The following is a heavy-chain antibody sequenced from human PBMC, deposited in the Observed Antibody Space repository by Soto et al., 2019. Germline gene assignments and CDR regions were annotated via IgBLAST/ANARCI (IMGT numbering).Heavy chain of an antibody. J-gene: IGHJ4*02. D-gene: IGHD5-12*01. Sequence: SETLSLTCTVSGGSISSYYWSWIRQPPGKGLEWIGYIYYSGSTNYNPSLKSRVTISVDTSKNQFSLKLSSVTAADTAVYYCARDLFGGYGNFDYWGQGTLVTVSS. V-gene: IGHV4-59*01. CDR1: GGSISSYY. CDR3: ARDLFGGYGNFDY. CDR2: IYYSGST.